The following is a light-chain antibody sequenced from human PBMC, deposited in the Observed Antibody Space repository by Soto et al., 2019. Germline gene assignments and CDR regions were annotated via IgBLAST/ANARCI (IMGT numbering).Light chain of an antibody. V-gene: IGLV1-47*01. CDR2: NNN. J-gene: IGLJ2*01. CDR3: AAWDDSLSGHVV. CDR1: SSNIGTNS. Sequence: QLVLTQPPSASGTPGQRVTISCSGSSSNIGTNSVYWYHQLPGTAPKLLIYNNNQRPSGVPDRFSGSRSGTSASLAISGLRSEDESVYYCAAWDDSLSGHVVFGGGTKLTVL.